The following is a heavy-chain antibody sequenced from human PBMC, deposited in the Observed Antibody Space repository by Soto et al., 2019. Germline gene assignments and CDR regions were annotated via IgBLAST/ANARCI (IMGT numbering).Heavy chain of an antibody. CDR3: ARGEQLGFDY. CDR1: GGTFSKYL. Sequence: QVQLVQSGAEVKRPGSSVKVSCKASGGTFSKYLFSWVRQAPGQGLEWMGGVIPVFGTPKYAQKFQGRVTVTADESTSTDYIDLTSLKSEDTAVYSCARGEQLGFDYWGQRTLVTVSS. V-gene: IGHV1-69*01. D-gene: IGHD1-1*01. CDR2: VIPVFGTP. J-gene: IGHJ4*02.